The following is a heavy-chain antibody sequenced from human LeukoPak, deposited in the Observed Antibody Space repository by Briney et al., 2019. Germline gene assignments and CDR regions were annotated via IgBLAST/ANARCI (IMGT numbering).Heavy chain of an antibody. CDR1: GFTFTSSA. D-gene: IGHD1-26*01. V-gene: IGHV1-58*02. CDR3: AAGGSGSYYIDY. J-gene: IGHJ4*02. Sequence: ASVKVSCKASGFTFTSSAMQWVRRARGQRLEWIGWIVVGSGNTNYAQKFQERVTITRDMSTSTAYMELSSLRSEDTAVYYCAAGGSGSYYIDYWGQGTLVTVPS. CDR2: IVVGSGNT.